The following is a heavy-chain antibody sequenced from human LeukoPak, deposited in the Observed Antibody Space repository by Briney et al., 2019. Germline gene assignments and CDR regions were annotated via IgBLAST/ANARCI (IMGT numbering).Heavy chain of an antibody. D-gene: IGHD3-22*01. Sequence: ASVKVSCKASGYTFTGYYMHWVRQAPGQGLEWMGRINPKSGGTNYAQKFQGRVTMTRDTSISTAYMELSRLRSDDTAVYYCARVLYYYDSSGLRPLGYWGQGTLVTVSS. CDR3: ARVLYYYDSSGLRPLGY. CDR1: GYTFTGYY. CDR2: INPKSGGT. V-gene: IGHV1-2*06. J-gene: IGHJ4*02.